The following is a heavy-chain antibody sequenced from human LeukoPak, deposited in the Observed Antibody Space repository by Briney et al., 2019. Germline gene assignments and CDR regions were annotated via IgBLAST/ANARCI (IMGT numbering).Heavy chain of an antibody. V-gene: IGHV3-48*01. CDR2: INSGSTTI. D-gene: IGHD2-8*01. J-gene: IGHJ2*01. CDR3: ARSRTSNRYFDL. CDR1: GFSFSSYS. Sequence: PGGSLRLSCAASGFSFSSYSMNWVRQAPGKGLEWVSYINSGSTTIYSADSVKGRFTISRDNAKKSLFLQMNSLRAEDTAVYYCARSRTSNRYFDLWGRGTLVTVSS.